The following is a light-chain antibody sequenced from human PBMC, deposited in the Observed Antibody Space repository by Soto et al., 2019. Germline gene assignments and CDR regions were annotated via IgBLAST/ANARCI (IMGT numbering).Light chain of an antibody. CDR1: SYNIGSKT. CDR2: SNN. Sequence: QSVLTQPPSASGTPGQRVTISCSGSSYNIGSKTVNWYQQLPGTAPKLLIYSNNQRPSGVPDRFSGSKSGTSASLAISGLQSEDEADYYCAAWDDSLNGQGVFGGGTKLTVL. V-gene: IGLV1-44*01. CDR3: AAWDDSLNGQGV. J-gene: IGLJ2*01.